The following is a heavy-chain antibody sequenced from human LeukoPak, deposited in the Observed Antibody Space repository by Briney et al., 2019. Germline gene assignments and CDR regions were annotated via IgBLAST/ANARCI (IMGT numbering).Heavy chain of an antibody. J-gene: IGHJ4*02. CDR1: GFTFSSYW. Sequence: GGSLRLSCAASGFTFSSYWMHWVRQAPGKGLVWVSRSDGSSTNYADSVKGRFTISRDNAKNTLHLQMNSLRAEDTAVYYCTTAYRLGSCSGDRCYRDYWGQGTLVTVSS. V-gene: IGHV3-74*01. D-gene: IGHD2-15*01. CDR3: TTAYRLGSCSGDRCYRDY. CDR2: SDGSST.